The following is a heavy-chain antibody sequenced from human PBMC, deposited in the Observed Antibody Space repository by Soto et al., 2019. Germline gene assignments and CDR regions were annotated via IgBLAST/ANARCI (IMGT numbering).Heavy chain of an antibody. V-gene: IGHV1-3*01. Sequence: ASVKVSCKASGYRFTSYGIGWVRQAPGQRLEWMGWINVGNGNTRYSQKFQGRLTLTRDTPGNTAYLELNSLISEDTAVYYCATPQDYDGCLDSWGQGTLVTVSS. CDR2: INVGNGNT. J-gene: IGHJ4*02. CDR1: GYRFTSYG. D-gene: IGHD3-22*01. CDR3: ATPQDYDGCLDS.